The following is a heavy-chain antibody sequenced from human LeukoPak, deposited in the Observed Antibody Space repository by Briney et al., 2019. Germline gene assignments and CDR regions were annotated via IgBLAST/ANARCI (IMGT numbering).Heavy chain of an antibody. Sequence: ASVKVSCKASGGTFSSYAISWVRQATGQGLEWMGWMSPNSGNTGYAQKFQGRVTMTRNASMSTAYMDLNSLRSEDTAVYYCARVNHDFWSGYLPYYYYYMDVWGKGTTVTVSS. D-gene: IGHD3-3*01. CDR3: ARVNHDFWSGYLPYYYYYMDV. CDR1: GGTFSSYA. V-gene: IGHV1-8*01. CDR2: MSPNSGNT. J-gene: IGHJ6*03.